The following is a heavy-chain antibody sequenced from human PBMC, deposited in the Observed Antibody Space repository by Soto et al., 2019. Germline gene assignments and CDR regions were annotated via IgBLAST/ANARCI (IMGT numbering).Heavy chain of an antibody. CDR1: GGSISSGGYY. J-gene: IGHJ6*03. CDR3: ARAPIFGVVIDYYYYYMDV. CDR2: IYYSGST. V-gene: IGHV4-31*03. D-gene: IGHD3-3*01. Sequence: PSETLSLTCTVSGGSISSGGYYWSWIRQHPGKGLEWIGYIYYSGSTYYSPSLKSRVTISVDTSKNQFSLKLSSVTAADTAVYYCARAPIFGVVIDYYYYYMDVWGKGTTVTVSS.